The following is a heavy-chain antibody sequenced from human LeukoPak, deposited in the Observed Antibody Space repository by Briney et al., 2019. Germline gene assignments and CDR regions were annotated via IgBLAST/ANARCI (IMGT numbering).Heavy chain of an antibody. CDR3: ARDNNWRGYSYGYYYYYYMDV. Sequence: ASVKVSCKASGYTFTGYYMHWVRQAPGQGLQWMGWINPNGGDTNYAQKFQGRVTMTRDTSISTAYMELSRLRSDDTAVYYCARDNNWRGYSYGYYYYYYMDVWGKGTTVTVSS. CDR2: INPNGGDT. CDR1: GYTFTGYY. J-gene: IGHJ6*03. V-gene: IGHV1-2*02. D-gene: IGHD5-18*01.